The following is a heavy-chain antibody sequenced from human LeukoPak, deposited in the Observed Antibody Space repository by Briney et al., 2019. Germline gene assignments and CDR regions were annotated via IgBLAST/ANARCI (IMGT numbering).Heavy chain of an antibody. CDR2: IGGAGVNT. D-gene: IGHD3-10*01. CDR3: CQGGSYGSGKYYLN. J-gene: IGHJ4*02. Sequence: GGSLRLSCSPSGFPFSSYSMNWVRQAPGKGLEWVSVIGGAGVNTYYADSVKGRFTISRDNSRDTVYLQMNSLSAEDTAVYYCCQGGSYGSGKYYLNWGQGTLVTVSS. V-gene: IGHV3-23*01. CDR1: GFPFSSYS.